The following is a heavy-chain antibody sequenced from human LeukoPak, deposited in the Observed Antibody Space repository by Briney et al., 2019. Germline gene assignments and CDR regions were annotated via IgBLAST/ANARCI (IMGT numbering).Heavy chain of an antibody. CDR3: ARDRLRGVYFDY. D-gene: IGHD3-10*01. V-gene: IGHV4-59*01. Sequence: SATLSLTCTVSGGSISSYYWSWIRQPPGKGLEWIGYIYYSGSTTYNPSLKSRVNISVGTSKNQFSLKLSSATAADPAVYYCARDRLRGVYFDYWGQGTLVTVSS. CDR1: GGSISSYY. J-gene: IGHJ4*02. CDR2: IYYSGST.